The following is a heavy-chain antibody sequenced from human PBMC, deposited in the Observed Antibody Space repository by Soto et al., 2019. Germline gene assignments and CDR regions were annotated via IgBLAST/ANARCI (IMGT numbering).Heavy chain of an antibody. J-gene: IGHJ6*02. CDR1: GGTFSSYA. D-gene: IGHD3-3*01. CDR2: IIPIFGTA. V-gene: IGHV1-69*13. Sequence: SVKVSCKASGGTFSSYAISWVRQAPGQGLEWMGGIIPIFGTANYAQKFQGRVTITADESTSTAYMELSSLRSEDTAVYYCARVYDWWSGYHTYYYGVDVWGQGTTVTVSS. CDR3: ARVYDWWSGYHTYYYGVDV.